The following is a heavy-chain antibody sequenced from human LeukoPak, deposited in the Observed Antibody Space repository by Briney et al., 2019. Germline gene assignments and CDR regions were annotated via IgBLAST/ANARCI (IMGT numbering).Heavy chain of an antibody. J-gene: IGHJ4*02. V-gene: IGHV1-69*04. CDR1: GGTFSSYA. CDR3: ARDLAVAHTGVDY. CDR2: VIPILGII. D-gene: IGHD6-19*01. Sequence: VASVKVSYKASGGTFSSYAISWVRQAPGQGLEWMGRVIPILGIINYAQNFQGRVTITADKSTSTAYMELSSLRSEDTAFYYCARDLAVAHTGVDYWGQGTLVTVSS.